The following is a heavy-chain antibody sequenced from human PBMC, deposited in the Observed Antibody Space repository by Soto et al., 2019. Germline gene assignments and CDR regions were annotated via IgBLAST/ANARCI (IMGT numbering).Heavy chain of an antibody. V-gene: IGHV4-59*01. CDR3: AATPRY. CDR2: IYYSGST. J-gene: IGHJ4*02. D-gene: IGHD2-15*01. CDR1: GGSTSSYY. Sequence: PSETLSLTSSVSGGSTSSYYWSWIRQPPGKGLEWIGYIYYSGSTDYSPSLKSRVTMSIDTSQNQVSLKLTSVTTADTAVYYCAATPRYWAQGTLVTVS.